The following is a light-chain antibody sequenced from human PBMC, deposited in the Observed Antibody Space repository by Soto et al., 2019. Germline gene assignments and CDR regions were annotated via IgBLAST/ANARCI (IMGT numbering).Light chain of an antibody. Sequence: QMTQSPSSVSASVGDRVTITCRASQGVGRWLAWYQQKPGNAPNLLIYGASYLQTGVPSRFSGAGSGTDFTLTISTLQPEDFATYYCQQSNSLPRTFGQGTKVDIK. CDR2: GAS. J-gene: IGKJ1*01. CDR3: QQSNSLPRT. V-gene: IGKV1-12*01. CDR1: QGVGRW.